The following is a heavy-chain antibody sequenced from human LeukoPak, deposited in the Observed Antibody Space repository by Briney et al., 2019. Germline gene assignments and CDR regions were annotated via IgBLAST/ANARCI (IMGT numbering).Heavy chain of an antibody. Sequence: ASVKISCKASGYTFTINHIHWVRQAPGQGLEWMGVINPSGDSTTYAQNFQGRVTMTRDTSTSTVYMELSSLRSEDTAVYYCARSGTPTWGYYYYGMDVWGQGTTVTVSS. D-gene: IGHD1-1*01. CDR1: GYTFTINH. CDR2: INPSGDST. CDR3: ARSGTPTWGYYYYGMDV. J-gene: IGHJ6*02. V-gene: IGHV1-46*01.